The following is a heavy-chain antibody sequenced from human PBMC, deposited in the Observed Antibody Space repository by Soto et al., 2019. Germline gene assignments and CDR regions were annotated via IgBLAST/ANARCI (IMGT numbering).Heavy chain of an antibody. D-gene: IGHD5-18*01. V-gene: IGHV3-30*18. CDR2: ISYDGSNK. CDR3: AKGSTAGPYYYYMDV. Sequence: GGSLRLSCAASGFTFSSYGMHWVRQAPGKGLEWVAVISYDGSNKYYADSVKGRFTISRDNSKNTLYLQMNSLRAEDTAVYYCAKGSTAGPYYYYMDVWGKGTTVTVSS. CDR1: GFTFSSYG. J-gene: IGHJ6*03.